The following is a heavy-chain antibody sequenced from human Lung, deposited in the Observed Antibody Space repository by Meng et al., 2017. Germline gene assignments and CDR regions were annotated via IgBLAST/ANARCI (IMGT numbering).Heavy chain of an antibody. CDR2: ISVHNGNT. V-gene: IGHV1-18*01. CDR1: GYTFIRHG. CDR3: ARDLKPEGIATEYLDY. D-gene: IGHD6-13*01. J-gene: IGHJ4*02. Sequence: QVPVVQSGAEVRNPVASVKVSCKTSGYTFIRHGITWVRQAPGQGLEWMGWISVHNGNTNYAEKFQGRVTMTTDTSTNTAYMELRSLTSDDTAVYYCARDLKPEGIATEYLDYWGQGALVTVSS.